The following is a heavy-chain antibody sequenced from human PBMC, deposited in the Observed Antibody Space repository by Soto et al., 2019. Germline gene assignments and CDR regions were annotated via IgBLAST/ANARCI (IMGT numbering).Heavy chain of an antibody. CDR3: ARVEGGYSDGFDY. V-gene: IGHV4-30-2*01. Sequence: QLQLQESGSGLVKPSQTLSLTCAVSGGSISSGGYSWSWIRQPPGKGLEWIGYIYHSGSTSYNPSLKSRVTISVDRSKNQFSLKLSSVTAADTAVYYCARVEGGYSDGFDYWGQGTLVTVSS. J-gene: IGHJ4*02. CDR1: GGSISSGGYS. D-gene: IGHD5-18*01. CDR2: IYHSGST.